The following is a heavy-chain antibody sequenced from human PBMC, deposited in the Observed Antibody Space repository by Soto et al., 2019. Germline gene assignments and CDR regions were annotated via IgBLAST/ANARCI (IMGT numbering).Heavy chain of an antibody. V-gene: IGHV4-31*03. J-gene: IGHJ6*02. CDR2: IYYSGST. CDR1: GGSISSGGYY. CDR3: AREPEDYPGYYGMDV. Sequence: SETLSLTCTVSGGSISSGGYYWSWIRQHPGKGLEWIGYIYYSGSTYYNPSLKSRVTISVDTSKNQFSLKLSSVTAADTAVYYCAREPEDYPGYYGMDVWGQGTTVTVSS. D-gene: IGHD3-16*01.